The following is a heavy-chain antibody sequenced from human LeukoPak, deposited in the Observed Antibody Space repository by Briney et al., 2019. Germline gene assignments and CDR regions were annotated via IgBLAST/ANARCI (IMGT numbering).Heavy chain of an antibody. CDR3: AREPLPQLERGRYFDY. V-gene: IGHV4-59*01. CDR1: GGSISSYY. Sequence: PSETLSLTCTVSGGSISSYYWSRIRQPPGKGLEWIGYIYYSGSTNYNPSLKSRVTISVDTSKNQFSLKLSSVTAADTAVYYCAREPLPQLERGRYFDYWGQGTLVTVSS. CDR2: IYYSGST. D-gene: IGHD1-1*01. J-gene: IGHJ4*02.